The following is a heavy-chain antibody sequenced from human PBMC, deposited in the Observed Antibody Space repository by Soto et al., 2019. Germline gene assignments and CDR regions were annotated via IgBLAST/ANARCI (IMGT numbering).Heavy chain of an antibody. Sequence: EVQLVESGGHLVQPGGSLRLSCVASGFTFSRNYMSWVRQPPGKGLEWVSTIYSGGNTFYADSVKGRFTISRDNSKKTLYLQMNSLGAEDTAVYYGARIPFSQMEYVPWYFDLWGRGTLVTVSS. CDR1: GFTFSRNY. D-gene: IGHD1-1*01. J-gene: IGHJ2*01. CDR3: ARIPFSQMEYVPWYFDL. V-gene: IGHV3-53*01. CDR2: IYSGGNT.